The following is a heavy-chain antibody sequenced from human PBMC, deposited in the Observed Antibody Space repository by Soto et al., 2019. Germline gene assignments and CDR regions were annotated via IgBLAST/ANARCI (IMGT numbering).Heavy chain of an antibody. J-gene: IGHJ4*02. D-gene: IGHD2-2*01. CDR3: ARVVSDHIVVGHFDY. CDR2: IYHSGST. CDR1: GGSISSGGYS. Sequence: SETLSLTCAVSGGSISSGGYSWSWIRQPPGKGLEWIGYIYHSGSTYYNPSLKSRVTISVDRSKNQFSLKLSSVTAADTAVYYCARVVSDHIVVGHFDYWGQGTLVTVSS. V-gene: IGHV4-30-2*01.